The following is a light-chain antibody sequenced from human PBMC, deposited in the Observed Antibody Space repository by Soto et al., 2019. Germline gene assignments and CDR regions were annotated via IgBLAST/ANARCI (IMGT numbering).Light chain of an antibody. V-gene: IGLV1-44*01. CDR2: SHD. Sequence: QAVVTQPPSASQPPGQRVTISCSGSRSNVGRHSVSWHQHVPGTAPKLLIYSHDQRPSGVPDRISASRSGTAASLALSGLRAEDEAFYYCAAWDDSLNAWVFGGGTKLTVL. CDR3: AAWDDSLNAWV. J-gene: IGLJ3*02. CDR1: RSNVGRHS.